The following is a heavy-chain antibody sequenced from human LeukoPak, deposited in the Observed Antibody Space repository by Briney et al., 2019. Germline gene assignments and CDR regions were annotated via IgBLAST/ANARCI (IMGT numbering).Heavy chain of an antibody. Sequence: PGGSLRLSCAASGFTFSSYWMIWVRRAPGKGVEWVANIKQDGSEKYCGDPVEGRFTISRDNAKTSLYLKMNSLRAEDTAVYYCARDRIVATIPYYYYMDVWGKGTTVTVSS. V-gene: IGHV3-7*01. CDR1: GFTFSSYW. CDR2: IKQDGSEK. D-gene: IGHD5-12*01. CDR3: ARDRIVATIPYYYYMDV. J-gene: IGHJ6*03.